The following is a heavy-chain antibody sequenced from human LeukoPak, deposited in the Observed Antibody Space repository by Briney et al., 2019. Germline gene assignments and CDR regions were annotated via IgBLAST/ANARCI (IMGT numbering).Heavy chain of an antibody. CDR2: INTINSDT. CDR1: GYIFTNYW. D-gene: IGHD2-2*01. V-gene: IGHV5-51*01. Sequence: GESLKISCKASGYIFTNYWIAWVRQMPGKGLEWVGIINTINSDTRYSPSFQGLVTMSVDKSINTAYLQWNSLEASDAAIYYCARHDLPVGCSSKSCRFGSWFDPWGLGTLVTVSS. CDR3: ARHDLPVGCSSKSCRFGSWFDP. J-gene: IGHJ5*02.